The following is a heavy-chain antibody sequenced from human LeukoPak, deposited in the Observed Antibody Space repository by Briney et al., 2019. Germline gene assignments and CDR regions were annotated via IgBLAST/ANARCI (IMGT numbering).Heavy chain of an antibody. D-gene: IGHD1/OR15-1a*01. CDR1: GFTFDDYA. CDR3: AKARTDDYGDY. CDR2: ISWNSGSI. V-gene: IGHV3-9*01. Sequence: GGSLRLSCAASGFTFDDYAMHWVRQAPGKGLEWVSGISWNSGSIGYADSVKGRFTISRDNAKNTLYLQMNSLRAEDTAVYYCAKARTDDYGDYWGQGTLVTVSS. J-gene: IGHJ4*02.